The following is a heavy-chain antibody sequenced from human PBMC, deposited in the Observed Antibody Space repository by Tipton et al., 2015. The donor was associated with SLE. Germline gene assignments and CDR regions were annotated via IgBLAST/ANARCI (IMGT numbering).Heavy chain of an antibody. CDR1: GVSISSYF. CDR3: ARVRRGADFWSGNDAFDI. V-gene: IGHV4-59*01. J-gene: IGHJ3*02. Sequence: TLSLTCTVSGVSISSYFWSWIRQSPGRGLEWIGYTHYSGSTGYNPSLKSRVSMSLDTSMNQLSLQLNSVTAADTAVYYCARVRRGADFWSGNDAFDIWGQGTMVTVSS. CDR2: THYSGST. D-gene: IGHD3-3*01.